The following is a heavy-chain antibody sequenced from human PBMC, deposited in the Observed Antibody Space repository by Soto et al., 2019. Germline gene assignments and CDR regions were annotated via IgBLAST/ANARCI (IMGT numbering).Heavy chain of an antibody. CDR1: GGSISNQY. D-gene: IGHD1-26*01. CDR2: IYYTGST. CDR3: VKGGSSKFDP. J-gene: IGHJ5*02. Sequence: QVQLQESGPGLVKPSETLSLTCTVSGGSISNQYWSWIRQPPGKGLEWIGYIYYTGSTNYNPSLKSRVTISVATSKNQFSLKLSSVTAADTAVYYCVKGGSSKFDPWGQGTLVTVSS. V-gene: IGHV4-59*11.